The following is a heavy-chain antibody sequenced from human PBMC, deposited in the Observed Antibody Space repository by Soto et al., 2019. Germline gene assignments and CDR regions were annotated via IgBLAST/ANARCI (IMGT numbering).Heavy chain of an antibody. CDR1: GFTFTSSA. V-gene: IGHV1-58*01. J-gene: IGHJ6*02. D-gene: IGHD6-13*01. CDR3: AADTDMIAAAGPYYYYGMDV. CDR2: IVVGSGNT. Sequence: SVKVSCKASGFTFTSSAVQWVRQARGQRLEWIGWIVVGSGNTNYAQKFQERVTITRDMSTSTAYMELSSLRSEDTAVYYCAADTDMIAAAGPYYYYGMDVWGQGTTVTAP.